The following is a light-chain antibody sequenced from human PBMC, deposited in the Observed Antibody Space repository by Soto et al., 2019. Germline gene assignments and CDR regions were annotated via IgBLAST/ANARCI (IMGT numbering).Light chain of an antibody. CDR3: QQRPNWPLT. CDR2: DAS. J-gene: IGKJ4*01. Sequence: EIVLTQSPATLSLSPGERATLSCRASQSISSHLAWYQQKPGQAPRLLMYDASNRAPGIPARFSGSGSGTDFNLTISSLEPEDFAVYYCQQRPNWPLTFGGGTKVEIK. V-gene: IGKV3-11*01. CDR1: QSISSH.